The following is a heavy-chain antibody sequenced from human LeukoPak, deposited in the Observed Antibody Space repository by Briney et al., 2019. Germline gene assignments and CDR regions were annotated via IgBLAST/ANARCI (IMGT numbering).Heavy chain of an antibody. J-gene: IGHJ4*02. CDR3: ARYSLAARPVDY. CDR2: IIPILGIA. D-gene: IGHD6-6*01. V-gene: IGHV1-69*04. Sequence: ASVKVSCKASGGTFSSYAISWVRQAPGQGLEWMGRIIPILGIANYAQKFQGRVTITADKSTSTAYMELSSLRSDDTAVYYCARYSLAARPVDYWGQGTLVTVSS. CDR1: GGTFSSYA.